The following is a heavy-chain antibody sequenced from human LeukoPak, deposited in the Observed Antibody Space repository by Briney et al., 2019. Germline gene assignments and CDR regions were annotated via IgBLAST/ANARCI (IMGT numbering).Heavy chain of an antibody. V-gene: IGHV4-30-2*01. CDR2: IYHSGRT. Sequence: SQTLSLTCTVSGGSISSGGYYWSWIRQPPGKGLEWNGYIYHSGRTNYNPSLKSRVTISVDTSNNQFSLKLSSVTAADTAVYYCARPLGYCSSNSCPQSWFDPWGQGTLVTVSS. CDR1: GGSISSGGYY. J-gene: IGHJ5*02. CDR3: ARPLGYCSSNSCPQSWFDP. D-gene: IGHD2-2*01.